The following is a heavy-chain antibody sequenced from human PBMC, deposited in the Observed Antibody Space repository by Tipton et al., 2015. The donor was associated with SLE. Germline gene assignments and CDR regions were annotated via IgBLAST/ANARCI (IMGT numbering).Heavy chain of an antibody. Sequence: TLSLTCTVSGASVSSFCWNWIRQSPGKGLEWIACVCNSGSTNYNPSLKSRVTISVDTSKNQFSLKLSSVTAADTAVYYCARDLNYYGSGSYKGWFDPWGQGTLVTVSS. CDR2: VCNSGST. J-gene: IGHJ5*02. V-gene: IGHV4-4*08. CDR3: ARDLNYYGSGSYKGWFDP. D-gene: IGHD3-10*01. CDR1: GASVSSFC.